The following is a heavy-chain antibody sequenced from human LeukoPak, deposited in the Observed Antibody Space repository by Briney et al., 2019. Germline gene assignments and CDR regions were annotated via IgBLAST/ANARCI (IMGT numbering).Heavy chain of an antibody. Sequence: GGSLRLSCAASGFTFSSYSMNWVRQAPGKGLEWVSSISSSSSFIYYADSVKGRFTISRDNAKNSLYLQMNSLRAEDTAVYYCARDWFGEGGFDYWGQGTLVTVSS. V-gene: IGHV3-21*01. CDR1: GFTFSSYS. CDR3: ARDWFGEGGFDY. CDR2: ISSSSSFI. J-gene: IGHJ4*02. D-gene: IGHD3-10*01.